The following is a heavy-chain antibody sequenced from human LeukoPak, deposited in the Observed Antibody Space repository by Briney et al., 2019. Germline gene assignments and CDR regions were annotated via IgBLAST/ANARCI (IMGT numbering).Heavy chain of an antibody. CDR1: GFTFEDYA. J-gene: IGHJ4*02. CDR2: ISWNSGSI. V-gene: IGHV3-9*01. D-gene: IGHD4-17*01. CDR3: AKGGDDYGDYGYYFDY. Sequence: GGSLRLSCAASGFTFEDYAMHWVRQVPGKGPEWVSGISWNSGSIGYADSVKGRFTISRDNAKNSLYLQMNSLRVEDTALYYCAKGGDDYGDYGYYFDYWGQGTLVTVSS.